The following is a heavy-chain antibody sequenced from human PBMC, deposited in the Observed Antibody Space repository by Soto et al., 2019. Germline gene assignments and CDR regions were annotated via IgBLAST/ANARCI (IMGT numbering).Heavy chain of an antibody. CDR3: TTGLSNGYYNFDY. Sequence: PGGSLRLSCAASGFTFSNAGMSWVRQAPGKGLEWVGRIKGEADGGTTDYAAPVKGRITISRDHSKDTLYLQMNSLKTEDTAVYYCTTGLSNGYYNFDYWGQGTPVTVSS. J-gene: IGHJ4*02. V-gene: IGHV3-15*01. CDR2: IKGEADGGTT. CDR1: GFTFSNAG. D-gene: IGHD3-22*01.